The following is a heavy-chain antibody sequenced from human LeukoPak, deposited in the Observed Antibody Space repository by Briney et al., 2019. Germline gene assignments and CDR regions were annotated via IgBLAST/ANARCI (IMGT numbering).Heavy chain of an antibody. D-gene: IGHD6-13*01. CDR3: ARISSSNWYNERGAFDV. V-gene: IGHV4-59*01. CDR2: VYYTGST. CDR1: GGSISSYY. Sequence: SETLSLTCTVSGGSISSYYWTWIRQPPGKGLEWIGFVYYTGSTNYSPSLKSRVTISVDTSKNQFSLKLRSVTAADTAVYYCARISSSNWYNERGAFDVWGQGTMVTVSS. J-gene: IGHJ3*01.